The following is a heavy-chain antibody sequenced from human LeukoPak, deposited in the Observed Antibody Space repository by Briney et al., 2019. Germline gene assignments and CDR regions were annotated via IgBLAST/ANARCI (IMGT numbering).Heavy chain of an antibody. Sequence: GGSLRLSCAASEFAFSTYNINWVRQAPGKGLEWVSAISGSGGSTYYADFVKGRFTISRDNSKNTLYLQMNSLRAEDTAVYYCAKAGNYDYVWGSYRSDLLPYFDYWGQGTLVTVFS. CDR1: EFAFSTYN. V-gene: IGHV3-23*01. CDR2: ISGSGGST. J-gene: IGHJ4*02. CDR3: AKAGNYDYVWGSYRSDLLPYFDY. D-gene: IGHD3-16*02.